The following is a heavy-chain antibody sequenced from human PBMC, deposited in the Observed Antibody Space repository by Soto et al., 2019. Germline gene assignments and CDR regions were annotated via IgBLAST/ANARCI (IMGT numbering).Heavy chain of an antibody. Sequence: EVQLLESGGGLVQPGGSLRLSCAASGFTFSSYAMSWVRQAPGKGLEWVSAISGSGGSTYYADAVKGRFTISSDNSKNTLDLHTNSLSAADTAVYYCAKETRYSSSWYYFDYWGQGNLVTVAS. CDR3: AKETRYSSSWYYFDY. CDR1: GFTFSSYA. J-gene: IGHJ4*02. CDR2: ISGSGGST. V-gene: IGHV3-23*01. D-gene: IGHD6-13*01.